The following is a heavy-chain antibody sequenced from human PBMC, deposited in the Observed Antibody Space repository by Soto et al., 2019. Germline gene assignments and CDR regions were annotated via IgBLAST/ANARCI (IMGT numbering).Heavy chain of an antibody. V-gene: IGHV1-69*01. CDR1: GGTLSHSA. CDR3: ARGESSVTGDGD. J-gene: IGHJ1*01. D-gene: IGHD3-22*01. CDR2: TTPIIGTT. Sequence: QVHLVQSGAEVRKPGSSVKVSCKASGGTLSHSAVSWVRQAPAQGLEWMGGTTPIIGTTQNAQKFQGRVRFTADDSTNTACLEWSGLRAEDTAVYYCARGESSVTGDGDWGQGTLVTVSS.